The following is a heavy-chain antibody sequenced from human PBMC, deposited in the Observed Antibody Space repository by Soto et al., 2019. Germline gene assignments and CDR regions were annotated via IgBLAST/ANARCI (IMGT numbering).Heavy chain of an antibody. V-gene: IGHV1-8*01. CDR2: MNPNSGNT. CDR3: ARVPTYDYVWGSYRGSDY. Sequence: QVQLVQSGAEVKKPGASVKVSCKASGYTFTSYDINWVRQATGQGLEWMGWMNPNSGNTGYAQKFQGGVTMTRNTSISTAYMELSSLRSEDTAVYYCARVPTYDYVWGSYRGSDYWGQGTLVTVSS. CDR1: GYTFTSYD. J-gene: IGHJ4*02. D-gene: IGHD3-16*02.